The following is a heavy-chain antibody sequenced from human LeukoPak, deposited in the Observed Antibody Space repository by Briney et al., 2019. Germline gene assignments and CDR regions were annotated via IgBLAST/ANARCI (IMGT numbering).Heavy chain of an antibody. V-gene: IGHV3-23*01. D-gene: IGHD6-13*01. CDR3: AKDRYSSSWYEDLDAFDI. J-gene: IGHJ3*02. CDR2: IIGSGGST. Sequence: PGGSLRLSCAASGFTFSSYGMSWVRQAPGKGREWVSAIIGSGGSTYYADSVKGRFTIARDNSKNTLYLKMNRLRAEDTAVYYCAKDRYSSSWYEDLDAFDIWGQGTMVTVSS. CDR1: GFTFSSYG.